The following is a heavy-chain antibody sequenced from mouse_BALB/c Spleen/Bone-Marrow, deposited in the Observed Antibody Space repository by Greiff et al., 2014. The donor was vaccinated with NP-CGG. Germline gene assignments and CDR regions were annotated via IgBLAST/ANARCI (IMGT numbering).Heavy chain of an antibody. V-gene: IGHV7-3*02. Sequence: EVKVEESGGGLVQPGGSLRLSCTTSGFTFTDYYMSWVRQPPGKALEWLAFIRNKAYGYTTEYSASVRGRFTISRDNSQSILYLQMDTLRAEDSATYYFARLPMDYWGQGTSVTVSS. CDR1: GFTFTDYY. J-gene: IGHJ4*01. CDR2: IRNKAYGYTT. CDR3: ARLPMDY.